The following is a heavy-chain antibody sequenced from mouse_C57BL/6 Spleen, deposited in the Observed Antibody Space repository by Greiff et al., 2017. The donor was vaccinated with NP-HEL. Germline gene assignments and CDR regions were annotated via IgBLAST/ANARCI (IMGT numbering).Heavy chain of an antibody. J-gene: IGHJ4*01. CDR2: INPNNGGT. Sequence: EVQLQQSGPELVKPGASVKISCKASGYTFTDYYMNWVKQSHGKSLEWIGDINPNNGGTSYNQKFKGKATLTVEKSSSTAYMELRSLTSEDSAVYYCARGGYSNYLDYWGQGTSVTVSS. CDR3: ARGGYSNYLDY. D-gene: IGHD2-5*01. CDR1: GYTFTDYY. V-gene: IGHV1-26*01.